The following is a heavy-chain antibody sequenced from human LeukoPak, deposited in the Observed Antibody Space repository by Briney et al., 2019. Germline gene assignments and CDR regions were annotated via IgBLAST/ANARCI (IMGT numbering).Heavy chain of an antibody. CDR3: AREPAYCSSTSCPHDAFDI. V-gene: IGHV4-38-2*02. J-gene: IGHJ3*02. CDR2: IYHSGST. Sequence: SETLSLTCTVSGYSISSGYYWGWIRQPPGKGLEWIGSIYHSGSTYYNPSLKSRVTISVDMSKNQFSLKLSSVTAADTAVYYCAREPAYCSSTSCPHDAFDIWGQGTMVTVSS. CDR1: GYSISSGYY. D-gene: IGHD2-2*01.